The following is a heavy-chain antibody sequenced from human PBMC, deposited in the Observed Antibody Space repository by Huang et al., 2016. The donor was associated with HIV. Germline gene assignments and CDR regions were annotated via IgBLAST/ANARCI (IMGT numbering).Heavy chain of an antibody. CDR3: AKGGAGGTIRYFQH. Sequence: EVQLLESGGGLVQPGGSLRLSCAAFGFTFSSSSRRWVRQAPGKGREWGSTNGGSGYTTDHADSVKGRFAVSRDNSKNTLYLQMNSLRAEDTAVYYCAKGGAGGTIRYFQHWGQGTLVTVSS. CDR2: NGGSGYTT. D-gene: IGHD6-13*01. CDR1: GFTFSSSS. V-gene: IGHV3-23*01. J-gene: IGHJ1*01.